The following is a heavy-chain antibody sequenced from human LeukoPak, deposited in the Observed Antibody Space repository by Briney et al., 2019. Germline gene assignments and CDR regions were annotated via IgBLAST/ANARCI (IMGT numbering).Heavy chain of an antibody. Sequence: GGSLRLSCAASGFTFSSYAMHWVRQAPGKGLEWVAVISYDGSNKYYADSVKGRFTISRDNSKSTLYLQMNSLRAEGTAVYYCARGGEVSYFDYWGQGTLVTVSS. CDR1: GFTFSSYA. CDR2: ISYDGSNK. D-gene: IGHD1-14*01. V-gene: IGHV3-30-3*01. J-gene: IGHJ4*02. CDR3: ARGGEVSYFDY.